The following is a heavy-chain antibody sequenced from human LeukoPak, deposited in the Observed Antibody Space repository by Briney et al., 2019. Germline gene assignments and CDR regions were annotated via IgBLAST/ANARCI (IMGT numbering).Heavy chain of an antibody. CDR3: ARDSIAARRSDY. J-gene: IGHJ4*02. V-gene: IGHV4-39*07. D-gene: IGHD6-6*01. Sequence: SETLSLTCTVSDGAISSSSYDWGGIRQPPEKGLEWIGSIYYSGSTYYNPSLKSRVTISVDTSKNQFSLKLSSVTAADTAVYYCARDSIAARRSDYWGQGTLVTVSS. CDR2: IYYSGST. CDR1: DGAISSSSYD.